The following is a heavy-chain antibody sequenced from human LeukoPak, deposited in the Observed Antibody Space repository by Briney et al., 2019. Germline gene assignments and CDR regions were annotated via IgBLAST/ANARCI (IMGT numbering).Heavy chain of an antibody. D-gene: IGHD3-3*02. CDR1: AFTFSSYS. J-gene: IGHJ5*02. CDR2: ISGSSRYI. V-gene: IGHV3-21*01. Sequence: PGGSLRLSCAASAFTFSSYSMNWVRQAPGQGLEWVSSISGSSRYIYYADSVKGRFTISRDNAKNLLYLQMNSLRAEDTAVYYCARDHGINSWGQGTLVTVSS. CDR3: ARDHGINS.